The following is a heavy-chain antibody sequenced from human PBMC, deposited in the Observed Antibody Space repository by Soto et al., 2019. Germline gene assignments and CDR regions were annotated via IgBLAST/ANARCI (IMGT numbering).Heavy chain of an antibody. CDR1: GYSFTIYW. CDR2: IYPGDSDT. J-gene: IGHJ4*02. V-gene: IGHV5-51*01. D-gene: IGHD2-2*01. CDR3: ARRYCTSSTCYVDY. Sequence: GESLKISCKGSGYSFTIYWIGWVRQMPGKGLEWMGIIYPGDSDTRYSPSFEGQVTLSADRSISTAYLQWSSLKTSDTAMYFCARRYCTSSTCYVDYWCRGTLVTVSS.